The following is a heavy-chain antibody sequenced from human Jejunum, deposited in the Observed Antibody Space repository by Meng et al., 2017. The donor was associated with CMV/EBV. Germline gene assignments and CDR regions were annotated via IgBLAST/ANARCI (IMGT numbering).Heavy chain of an antibody. Sequence: QVQLVESGXXXXXPXGSXRRSCSASGFTFSANGMRWFRQAPGKGLEWVTFIQNDGNNIYYADSVKGRFTISRDNSKNTLYLQMNSLRPDDTAVYHCAKDPGSTGWSYFDYWGQGNLGTVSS. D-gene: IGHD6-19*01. V-gene: IGHV3-30*02. CDR2: IQNDGNNI. J-gene: IGHJ4*02. CDR3: AKDPGSTGWSYFDY. CDR1: GFTFSANG.